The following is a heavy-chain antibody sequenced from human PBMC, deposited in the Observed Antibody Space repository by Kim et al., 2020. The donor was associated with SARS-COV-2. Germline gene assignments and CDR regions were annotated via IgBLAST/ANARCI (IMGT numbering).Heavy chain of an antibody. J-gene: IGHJ5*02. D-gene: IGHD2-21*02. Sequence: GGSLRLSCAASGFTFSSYAMSWVRQAPGKGLEWVSAFSCSGGSTYYADSVMVRFTISRNTSKNTLYLQMNSLRAEATAVYYCAKDSRPRLVRFSYCGGDCHNWFDPWGQGTLVTVSS. V-gene: IGHV3-23*01. CDR2: FSCSGGST. CDR3: AKDSRPRLVRFSYCGGDCHNWFDP. CDR1: GFTFSSYA.